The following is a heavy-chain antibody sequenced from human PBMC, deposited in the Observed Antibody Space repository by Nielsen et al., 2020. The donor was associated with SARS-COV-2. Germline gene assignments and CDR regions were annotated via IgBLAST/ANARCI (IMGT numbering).Heavy chain of an antibody. CDR1: GFNFSTYW. J-gene: IGHJ6*02. Sequence: GESLKISCAASGFNFSTYWMSWVRQAPGKGLEWVANIKQDGSEKYFIDSVKGRFTISRDNAKNSLYLQMNSLRAEDTAVYYCARDWSSGSGSSYYYYGMDVWGQGTTVTASS. V-gene: IGHV3-7*01. CDR3: ARDWSSGSGSSYYYYGMDV. D-gene: IGHD3-10*01. CDR2: IKQDGSEK.